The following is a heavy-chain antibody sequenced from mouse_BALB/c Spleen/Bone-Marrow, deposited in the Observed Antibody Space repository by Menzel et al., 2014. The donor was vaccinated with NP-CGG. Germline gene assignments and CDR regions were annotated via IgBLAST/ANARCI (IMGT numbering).Heavy chain of an antibody. CDR3: ARERDYDYAYAMDY. V-gene: IGHV14-3*02. J-gene: IGHJ4*01. Sequence: EVNVVESGAELVKPGASVELSCTASGFNIKDTYMHWVKQRPEQGLEWIGRIDPANGNTKYDPKFQGKATITADTSSNTAYLQLSSLTSEDTAVYYCARERDYDYAYAMDYWGQGTSVTVSS. CDR2: IDPANGNT. D-gene: IGHD2-4*01. CDR1: GFNIKDTY.